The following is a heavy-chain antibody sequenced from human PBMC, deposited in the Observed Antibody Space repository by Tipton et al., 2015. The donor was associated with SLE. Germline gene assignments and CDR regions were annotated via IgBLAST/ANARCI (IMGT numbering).Heavy chain of an antibody. CDR3: AREALYLSTIPDAFHF. D-gene: IGHD5-24*01. CDR2: FYGGST. J-gene: IGHJ3*01. CDR1: GGSINSRY. V-gene: IGHV4-59*11. Sequence: TLSLTCTVSGGSINSRYWSWIRQPPGKGLEWIGYFYGGSTSYNPSLRGRVSISVDMSKNQVSLKLSSVTAADTALYYCAREALYLSTIPDAFHFWGQGTSVTVSS.